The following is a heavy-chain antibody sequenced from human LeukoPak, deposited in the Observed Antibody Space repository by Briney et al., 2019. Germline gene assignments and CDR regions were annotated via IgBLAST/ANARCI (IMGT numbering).Heavy chain of an antibody. Sequence: PGGSLRLSCAASGFTFSSYSMNWVRQAPGKGLEWVSSISSSSSYIYYADSVKGRFTISRDNAKNSLYLQMNSLRAEDTAVYYCARLMITFGDSDYWGQGTLVTVSS. CDR2: ISSSSSYI. J-gene: IGHJ4*02. CDR3: ARLMITFGDSDY. V-gene: IGHV3-21*01. CDR1: GFTFSSYS. D-gene: IGHD3-16*01.